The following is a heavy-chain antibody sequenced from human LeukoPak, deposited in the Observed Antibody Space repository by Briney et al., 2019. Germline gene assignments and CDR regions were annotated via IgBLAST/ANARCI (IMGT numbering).Heavy chain of an antibody. CDR3: AKDLHEIAADY. J-gene: IGHJ4*02. Sequence: GGSLRLSCEASGFTFSSFRMHRVRQAPGKGLVWVARIKGDGITTNYADPAKGRFTVSRDNAKNTVYLQMNSLRAEDTAVYYCAKDLHEIAADYWGQGTLVTVAS. CDR1: GFTFSSFR. CDR2: IKGDGITT. D-gene: IGHD2-21*01. V-gene: IGHV3-74*01.